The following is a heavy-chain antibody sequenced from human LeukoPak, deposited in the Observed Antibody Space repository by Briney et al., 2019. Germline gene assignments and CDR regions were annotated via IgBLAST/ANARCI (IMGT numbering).Heavy chain of an antibody. CDR1: GFTFSSYA. CDR3: AKDRRYYYGSGFTGDY. J-gene: IGHJ4*02. D-gene: IGHD3-10*01. Sequence: GGSLRLSCAASGFTFSSYAMHWVRQAPGKGLEWVAVISYDGSNKYYADSVKGRFTISRDNSKNTLYLQMNSLRAEDTAVYYCAKDRRYYYGSGFTGDYWGQGTLVTVSS. V-gene: IGHV3-30*18. CDR2: ISYDGSNK.